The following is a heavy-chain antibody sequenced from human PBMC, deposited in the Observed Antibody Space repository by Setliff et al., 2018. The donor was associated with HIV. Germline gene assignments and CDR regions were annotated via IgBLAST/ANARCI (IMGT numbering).Heavy chain of an antibody. CDR3: ARGPPIVVVPAALLTFDY. D-gene: IGHD2-2*01. Sequence: ASVKVSCKASGYTFTSYGFSWVRQAPGQGLEWMGWISAYNGHTNYAQKLQGRVTMTTDTSTSTAYMELRSLRSDDTAVYYCARGPPIVVVPAALLTFDYWGQGTLVTVSS. CDR1: GYTFTSYG. V-gene: IGHV1-18*01. CDR2: ISAYNGHT. J-gene: IGHJ4*02.